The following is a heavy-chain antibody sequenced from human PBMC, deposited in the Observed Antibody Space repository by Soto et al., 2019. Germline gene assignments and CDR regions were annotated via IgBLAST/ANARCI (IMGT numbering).Heavy chain of an antibody. CDR1: GGTFSSYA. D-gene: IGHD6-19*01. V-gene: IGHV1-69*12. Sequence: QVQLVQSGAEVKKPGSSVKVSCKASGGTFSSYAISWVRQAPGQGLEWMGGIIPIFGTANYAQKFQGRVTITADESTSTAYMELSSLRSEDTAVYYCARDSGRKQWLGDDAFDIWGQGTMVTVSS. CDR2: IIPIFGTA. J-gene: IGHJ3*02. CDR3: ARDSGRKQWLGDDAFDI.